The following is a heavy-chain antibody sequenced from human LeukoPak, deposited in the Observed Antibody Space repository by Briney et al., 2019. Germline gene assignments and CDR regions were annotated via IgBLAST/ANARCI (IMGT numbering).Heavy chain of an antibody. CDR1: GFTFSTKS. CDR3: ASRDYFDY. V-gene: IGHV3-48*02. CDR2: ITADSGTT. Sequence: GGSLRLSCAVSGFTFSTKSMNWVRQAPGKGLEWVSYITADSGTTYYAGSVKGRFTISRDNAKNSLYLQMNSLRDEDTAVYYCASRDYFDYWGQGTLVTVSS. J-gene: IGHJ4*02.